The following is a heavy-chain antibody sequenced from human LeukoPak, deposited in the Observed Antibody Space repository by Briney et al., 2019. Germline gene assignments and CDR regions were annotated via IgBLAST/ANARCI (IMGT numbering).Heavy chain of an antibody. J-gene: IGHJ3*02. CDR1: GGSGGSITNYY. D-gene: IGHD6-19*01. CDR2: IYYSGTT. CDR3: ARXISSGWRRXDAFDI. V-gene: IGHV4-59*01. Sequence: SETLSLTCTVSGGSGGSITNYYWSWIRQPPGKGLEWIGYIYYSGTTNYNPSLKSRVTISLDTSKNQFSLKLRSVTAADTAVXXCARXISSGWRRXDAFDIWGQGTMVTVSS.